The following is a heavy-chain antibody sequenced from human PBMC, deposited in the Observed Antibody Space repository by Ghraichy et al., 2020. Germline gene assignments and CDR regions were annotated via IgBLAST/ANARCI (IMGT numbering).Heavy chain of an antibody. CDR1: GFTFSTYA. CDR2: ISGSGGST. CDR3: AKGPHAPYYYGSGSYFDY. D-gene: IGHD3-10*01. J-gene: IGHJ4*02. V-gene: IGHV3-23*01. Sequence: GGSLRLSCAASGFTFSTYAMSWVRQAPGKGLEWVSAISGSGGSTYYADSVKGRFTISRDNSKNTLYLQMNSLRAEDTAVYYCAKGPHAPYYYGSGSYFDYWGQGTLVTVSS.